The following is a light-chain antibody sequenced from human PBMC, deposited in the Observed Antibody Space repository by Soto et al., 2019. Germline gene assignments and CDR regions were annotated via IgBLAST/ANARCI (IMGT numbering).Light chain of an antibody. V-gene: IGKV3-15*01. Sequence: EIVMTQSPATLSVSPGERATLSCRASQSVSRNLAWYQQKPGQAPRLLIYGASTRATGIPARFSGSGSGTEFTLTISSLQSEDFAVYYCQQYNNWPPLTFGGGKKVEI. J-gene: IGKJ4*01. CDR3: QQYNNWPPLT. CDR1: QSVSRN. CDR2: GAS.